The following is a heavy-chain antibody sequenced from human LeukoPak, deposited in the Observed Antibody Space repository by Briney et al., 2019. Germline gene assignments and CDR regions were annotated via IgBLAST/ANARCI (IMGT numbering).Heavy chain of an antibody. V-gene: IGHV3-21*01. CDR2: IGTSTSYI. J-gene: IGHJ4*02. CDR1: GFTFSSYG. Sequence: PGGSLRLSCAASGFTFSSYGMNWVRQTPGKGLEWVSSIGTSTSYIYYADSVKGRFTISRDNAKNSLYLEMNSLRAEDTAVYYCARALWEQPSSAYFDYWGQGTLVTVSS. D-gene: IGHD1-26*01. CDR3: ARALWEQPSSAYFDY.